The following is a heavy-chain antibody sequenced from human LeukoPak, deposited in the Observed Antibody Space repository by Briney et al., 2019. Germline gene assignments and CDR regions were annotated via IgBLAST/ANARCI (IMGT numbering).Heavy chain of an antibody. CDR1: GYTFTGYY. CDR3: ARMLKYRSTLEKHGYWYYYMDV. J-gene: IGHJ6*03. D-gene: IGHD6-13*01. Sequence: ASVKVSCKASGYTFTGYYMHWVRQAPGQGLEWMGWINPNSGATNYAQKFQGRVTMISDTSISTAHMELSSLISDDTAVYYCARMLKYRSTLEKHGYWYYYMDVWGKGTTVTVSS. CDR2: INPNSGAT. V-gene: IGHV1-2*02.